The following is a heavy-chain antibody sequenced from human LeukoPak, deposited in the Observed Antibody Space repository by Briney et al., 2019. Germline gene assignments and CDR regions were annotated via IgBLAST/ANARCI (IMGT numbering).Heavy chain of an antibody. CDR1: GGSISSSSYY. V-gene: IGHV4-39*01. CDR2: IYYSGST. D-gene: IGHD3-10*01. CDR3: ARLADITMVRGVGWFDP. Sequence: PSETLSLTCTVSGGSISSSSYYWGWIRPPPGKGLEWIGSIYYSGSTYYNPSLKSRVTISVDTSKNQLSLKLSSVTAADTAVYYCARLADITMVRGVGWFDPWGQGTLVTVSS. J-gene: IGHJ5*02.